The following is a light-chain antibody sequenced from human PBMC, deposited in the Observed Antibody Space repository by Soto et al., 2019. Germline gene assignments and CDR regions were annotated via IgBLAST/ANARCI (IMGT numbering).Light chain of an antibody. J-gene: IGLJ1*01. CDR3: ATWDDSLNGFYV. CDR1: TSNIGSNY. CDR2: RNN. V-gene: IGLV1-47*01. Sequence: QSVLTQPPSASGTPGQGVTISCSGSTSNIGSNYVYWYQQLPGTAPKPLIYRNNQRPSGAPDRFSGSKSGTSASLAISGLRSDDEADYFCATWDDSLNGFYVFGTGTKVTVL.